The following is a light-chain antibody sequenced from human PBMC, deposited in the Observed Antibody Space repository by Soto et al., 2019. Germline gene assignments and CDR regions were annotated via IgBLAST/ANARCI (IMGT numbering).Light chain of an antibody. J-gene: IGLJ1*01. CDR3: CSYAGNSLYV. Sequence: QSVLAQPASVSGSPGQSITISCTGTSSDVGSYNLVSWYQQHPGKAPKLMIYEGSKRPPGVSNRFSDSKSGNTASLTISGLQAEDEADYYCCSYAGNSLYVFGTGTKVTVL. CDR2: EGS. V-gene: IGLV2-23*01. CDR1: SSDVGSYNL.